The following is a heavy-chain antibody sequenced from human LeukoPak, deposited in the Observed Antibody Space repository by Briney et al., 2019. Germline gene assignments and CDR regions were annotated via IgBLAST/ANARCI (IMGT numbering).Heavy chain of an antibody. CDR2: ISGSATDT. J-gene: IGHJ4*02. CDR3: AKARGSDYGDYVMFDY. V-gene: IGHV3-23*01. D-gene: IGHD4-17*01. Sequence: TGGSLRLSCAASGFTFTTYGMAWVRQAPGKGLEWVSSISGSATDTYYADSVRGRFTISRDNSKNRLYLQMNSLRAGDTAIYYCAKARGSDYGDYVMFDYWGQGTLVTVSS. CDR1: GFTFTTYG.